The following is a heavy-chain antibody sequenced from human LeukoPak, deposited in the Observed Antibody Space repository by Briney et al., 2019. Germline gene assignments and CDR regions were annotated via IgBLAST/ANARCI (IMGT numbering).Heavy chain of an antibody. J-gene: IGHJ6*02. CDR3: ARDTVMYYDFWSGYWGGYGMDV. V-gene: IGHV3-7*01. CDR2: IKQDGSEK. Sequence: GGSLRLSCAASGFTFSSYWMSWVRQAPGKGLEWVANIKQDGSEKYYVDSVKGRFTISRDNAKNSLYLQKNSLRAEDTAVYYCARDTVMYYDFWSGYWGGYGMDVWGQGTTVTVSS. CDR1: GFTFSSYW. D-gene: IGHD3-3*01.